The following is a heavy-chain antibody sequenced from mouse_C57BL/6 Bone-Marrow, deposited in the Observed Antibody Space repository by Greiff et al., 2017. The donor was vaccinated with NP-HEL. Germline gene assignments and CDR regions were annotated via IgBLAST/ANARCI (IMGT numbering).Heavy chain of an antibody. Sequence: EVKLLQSGGGLVQPGGSLKLSCAASGIDFSSYWMSWVRRAPGKGLEWIGEINPDSSTINYAPSLKDKFIISRDNSKNTLYLQMNKGRSEDTALYYCAIITTVVATRYFDVWGTGTTVTVSS. CDR3: AIITTVVATRYFDV. CDR2: INPDSSTI. J-gene: IGHJ1*03. D-gene: IGHD1-1*01. V-gene: IGHV4-1*01. CDR1: GIDFSSYW.